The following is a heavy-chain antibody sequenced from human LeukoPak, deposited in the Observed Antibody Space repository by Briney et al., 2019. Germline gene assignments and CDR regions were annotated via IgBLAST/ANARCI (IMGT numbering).Heavy chain of an antibody. Sequence: GGSLRLSCAASGFTFSDYTMNWVRQAPGQGLEWVSSIGSVTTYRYYADSVKGRFTISRDNAKNSLSLQMNSLRAEDTAVYYCARAIAVAGPYYFDYWGQGTLVTVSS. J-gene: IGHJ4*02. CDR2: IGSVTTYR. D-gene: IGHD6-19*01. CDR1: GFTFSDYT. V-gene: IGHV3-21*01. CDR3: ARAIAVAGPYYFDY.